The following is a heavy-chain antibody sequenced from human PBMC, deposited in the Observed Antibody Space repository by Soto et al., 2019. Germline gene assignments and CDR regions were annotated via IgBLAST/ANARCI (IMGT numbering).Heavy chain of an antibody. V-gene: IGHV3-9*01. J-gene: IGHJ2*01. Sequence: AQLVESGGGLVQPGRSLRLSCSASGFNFDDYAMHWVRQVPGKGLEWVSGISWSSVNIGYVDSVKGRFTTSRDNNANSLFLQIDNPRTEDTALYLCVKDASGDFDRGYFDLWGRGTQVTVSS. CDR1: GFNFDDYA. D-gene: IGHD1-26*01. CDR3: VKDASGDFDRGYFDL. CDR2: ISWSSVNI.